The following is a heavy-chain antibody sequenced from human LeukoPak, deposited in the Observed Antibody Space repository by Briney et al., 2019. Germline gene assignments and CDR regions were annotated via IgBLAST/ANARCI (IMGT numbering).Heavy chain of an antibody. J-gene: IGHJ4*02. D-gene: IGHD6-6*01. CDR3: ASFRVGSSSFPIGPKIDY. Sequence: SETLSLTCTVSGYSISSGYYWGWIRQPPGKGLEWIGSIYHSGSTYYNPSLKSRVTISVDTSKNQFSLKLSSVTAADTAVYYCASFRVGSSSFPIGPKIDYWGQGTLVTVSS. V-gene: IGHV4-38-2*02. CDR1: GYSISSGYY. CDR2: IYHSGST.